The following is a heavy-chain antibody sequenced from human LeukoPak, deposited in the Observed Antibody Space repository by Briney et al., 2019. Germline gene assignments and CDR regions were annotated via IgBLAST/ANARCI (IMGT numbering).Heavy chain of an antibody. J-gene: IGHJ6*03. CDR1: GFTFSSYW. V-gene: IGHV3-7*01. CDR3: ARDVTGGGTNYYYYYMDV. Sequence: GGSLRLSCAASGFTFSSYWMSWVRQAPGKGLEWVANIKQDGSEKYYVDSVKGRFTISRDNAKNSLYLQMNSLRAEDTAVYYCARDVTGGGTNYYYYYMDVWGKGTTVTVSS. D-gene: IGHD1-14*01. CDR2: IKQDGSEK.